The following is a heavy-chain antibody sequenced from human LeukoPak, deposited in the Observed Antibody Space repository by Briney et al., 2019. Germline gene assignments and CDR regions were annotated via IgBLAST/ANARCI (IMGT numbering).Heavy chain of an antibody. CDR1: GYSFISYG. Sequence: ASVKVSCKTSGYSFISYGISWVRQAPGQGLEWMGWISGNNGNTKYEQKFHDRVTMITDTSTSTAYMELRSLRSDDTAVYYCARDGIGDHFWSLFDYWGQGALVTVSS. D-gene: IGHD3-3*02. V-gene: IGHV1-18*01. J-gene: IGHJ4*02. CDR2: ISGNNGNT. CDR3: ARDGIGDHFWSLFDY.